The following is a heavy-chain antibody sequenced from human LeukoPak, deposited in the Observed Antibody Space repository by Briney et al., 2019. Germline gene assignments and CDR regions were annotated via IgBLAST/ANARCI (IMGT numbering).Heavy chain of an antibody. Sequence: GGSLRLSCAASGFTFSSYAMSWVRQAPGKGLEWVSAISGSGGSTYYADSVKGRFTISRDNSKNTLYLQMNSLRAEDTAVYYCAKDGGPHYYDSSGYGYWGQGTLVTVSS. D-gene: IGHD3-22*01. CDR3: AKDGGPHYYDSSGYGY. CDR2: ISGSGGST. V-gene: IGHV3-23*01. CDR1: GFTFSSYA. J-gene: IGHJ4*02.